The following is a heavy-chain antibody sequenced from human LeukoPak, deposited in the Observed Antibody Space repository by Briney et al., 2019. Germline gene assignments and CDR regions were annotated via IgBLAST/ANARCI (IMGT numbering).Heavy chain of an antibody. J-gene: IGHJ6*03. CDR1: GFTFSSYA. Sequence: GGSLRLSCAASGFTFSSYAMSWVRQAPGQGLEWVSAISGSGGSTYYADSVKGRFTISRDNSKNTLYLQMNSLRAEDTAVYYCAKAGVRCSSTSCYMTNYYYYMDVWGKGTTVTVSS. D-gene: IGHD2-2*02. CDR3: AKAGVRCSSTSCYMTNYYYYMDV. V-gene: IGHV3-23*01. CDR2: ISGSGGST.